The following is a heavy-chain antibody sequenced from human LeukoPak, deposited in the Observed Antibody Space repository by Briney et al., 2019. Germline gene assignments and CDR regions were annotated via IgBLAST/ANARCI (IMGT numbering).Heavy chain of an antibody. CDR2: ISGGGGNT. Sequence: GGALRLSCAAPGFTFSSYAMTWGRQSPGEGVEGGSDISGGGGNTYYADSVKGRFTISRDNSKNTLYLQMHSLRAEDTAVYYCAIYSGYGTNAFDIWGQGTMVTVSS. V-gene: IGHV3-23*01. CDR3: AIYSGYGTNAFDI. J-gene: IGHJ3*02. D-gene: IGHD5-12*01. CDR1: GFTFSSYA.